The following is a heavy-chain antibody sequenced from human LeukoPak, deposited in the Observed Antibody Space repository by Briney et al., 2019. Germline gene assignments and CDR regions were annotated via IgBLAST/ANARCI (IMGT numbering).Heavy chain of an antibody. CDR3: ARGAYYYFLDV. CDR1: GFTLTSNA. J-gene: IGHJ6*03. Sequence: GGSLRLSCGASGFTLTSNAMYWVRQAPGRGVEWVSYINSSSDTIYYADSVRGRFTISRDNAKNSLYLQMNSLRAEDTAVYYCARGAYYYFLDVWGKGTTVTVSS. V-gene: IGHV3-48*04. CDR2: INSSSDTI.